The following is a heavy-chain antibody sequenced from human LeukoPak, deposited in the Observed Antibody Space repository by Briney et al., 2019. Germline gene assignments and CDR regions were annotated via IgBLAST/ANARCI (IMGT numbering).Heavy chain of an antibody. CDR3: AKKYSTGLDP. CDR2: INGSGGRT. Sequence: GGSLSLSCAASGFTFSSYAMSWVRQAPGKGLEWVSDINGSGGRTYYADSVKGRFTISRDNSKTTLYLQMNSLRAEDTAVYYCAKKYSTGLDPWGQGTLVTVPS. CDR1: GFTFSSYA. V-gene: IGHV3-23*01. D-gene: IGHD1-26*01. J-gene: IGHJ5*02.